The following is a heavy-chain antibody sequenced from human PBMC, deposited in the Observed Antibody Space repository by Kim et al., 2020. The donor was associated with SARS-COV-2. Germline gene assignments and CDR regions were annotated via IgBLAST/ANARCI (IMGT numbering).Heavy chain of an antibody. CDR3: ARHWGYSGSYYFSRGQPYSGPSGWFDP. J-gene: IGHJ5*02. V-gene: IGHV4-39*01. D-gene: IGHD1-26*01. CDR2: IYYSGST. Sequence: SETLSLACTVSGGSISSSSYYWGWIRQPPGKGLEWIGSIYYSGSTYYNPSLKSRVTISIDTSKNQFSLKLSSVTAEDTAVYYCARHWGYSGSYYFSRGQPYSGPSGWFDPWGQGTLVTVSS. CDR1: GGSISSSSYY.